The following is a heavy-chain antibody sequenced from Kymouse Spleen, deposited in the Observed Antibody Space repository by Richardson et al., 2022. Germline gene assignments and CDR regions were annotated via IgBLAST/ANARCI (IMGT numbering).Heavy chain of an antibody. Sequence: QLQLQESGPGLVKPSETLSLTCTVSGGSISSSSYYWGWIRQPPGKGLEWIGSIYYSGSTYYNPSLKSRVTISVDTSKNQFSLKLSSVTAADTAVYYCARRWFGELLYGWFDPWGQGTLVTVSS. CDR1: GGSISSSSYY. J-gene: IGHJ5*02. V-gene: IGHV4-39*01. CDR2: IYYSGST. D-gene: IGHD3-10*01. CDR3: ARRWFGELLYGWFDP.